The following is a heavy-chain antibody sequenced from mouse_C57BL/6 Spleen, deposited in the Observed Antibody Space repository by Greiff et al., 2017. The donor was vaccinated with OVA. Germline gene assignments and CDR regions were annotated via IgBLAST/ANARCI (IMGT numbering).Heavy chain of an antibody. V-gene: IGHV1-76*01. CDR1: GYTFTNYY. J-gene: IGHJ4*01. CDR3: ARGYYGNPYYAIDY. Sequence: VQLQQSGAELVRPGASVKLSCKASGYTFTNYYINWVKQRPGQGLEWIARIYPGSGYTYYNEKFKGKATLTAEKSSSTAYMQLSSLTSEDSAVYSCARGYYGNPYYAIDYWGQGTSVTVSS. D-gene: IGHD1-1*01. CDR2: IYPGSGYT.